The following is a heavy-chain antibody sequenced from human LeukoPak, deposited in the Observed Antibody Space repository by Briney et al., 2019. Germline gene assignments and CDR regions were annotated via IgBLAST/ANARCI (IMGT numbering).Heavy chain of an antibody. Sequence: ASVKVSCKASGYTFTSYGISWVRQTPGQGLEWMGWISAYNGNTNYAQKLQGRVTMTTDTSTSTAYMELRSLRSDDTAVYYCARVNDYSNYGPYYYYMDVWGKGTTVTVSS. V-gene: IGHV1-18*01. CDR3: ARVNDYSNYGPYYYYMDV. D-gene: IGHD4-11*01. J-gene: IGHJ6*03. CDR1: GYTFTSYG. CDR2: ISAYNGNT.